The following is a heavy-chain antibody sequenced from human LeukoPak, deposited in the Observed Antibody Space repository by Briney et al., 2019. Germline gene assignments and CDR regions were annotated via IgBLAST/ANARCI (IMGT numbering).Heavy chain of an antibody. CDR1: GGSLSGYY. CDR3: ARHGDYVNWFDP. Sequence: SETLSLTCAVYGGSLSGYYWSWIRQPPGKGLEWIGEINHSGSFNYNSSLKSRVTISVDTSKNQFSLKLSSVTAADTAVYYCARHGDYVNWFDPWGQGTLVTVSS. V-gene: IGHV4-34*01. D-gene: IGHD4-17*01. J-gene: IGHJ5*02. CDR2: INHSGSF.